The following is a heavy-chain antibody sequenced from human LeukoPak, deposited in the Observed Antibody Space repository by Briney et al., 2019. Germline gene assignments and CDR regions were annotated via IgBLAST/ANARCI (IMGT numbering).Heavy chain of an antibody. CDR1: GGSISSSSYY. J-gene: IGHJ4*02. D-gene: IGHD3-3*01. Sequence: SETLSLTCTVSGGSISSSSYYWGWIRQPPGKGLEWIGSIYYNGSTYYNPSLKSRVTISVDTSKNQFSLKLSSVTAADTAVYYCASSTNYDFWSGYYGFDYWGQGTLVTVSS. CDR3: ASSTNYDFWSGYYGFDY. CDR2: IYYNGST. V-gene: IGHV4-39*01.